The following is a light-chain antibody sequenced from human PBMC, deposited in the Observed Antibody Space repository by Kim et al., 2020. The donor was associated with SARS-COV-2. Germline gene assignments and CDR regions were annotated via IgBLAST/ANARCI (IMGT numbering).Light chain of an antibody. Sequence: QTVVTQEPSLTVSPGGTVTLTCASSTGAVTSGYYPNWFQQKPGQAPRTLIYNTNNKHSWTPARFSGSLLGGKAALTLSGVQPEDEAEYYCLLYYSGTWVFGGGTQRTVL. CDR3: LLYYSGTWV. CDR2: NTN. V-gene: IGLV7-43*01. J-gene: IGLJ3*02. CDR1: TGAVTSGYY.